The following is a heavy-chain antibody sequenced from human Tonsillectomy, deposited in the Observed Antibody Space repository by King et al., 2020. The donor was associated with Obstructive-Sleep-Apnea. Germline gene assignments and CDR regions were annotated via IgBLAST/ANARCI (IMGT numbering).Heavy chain of an antibody. D-gene: IGHD1-26*01. CDR3: AREARTGGSYPG. CDR2: ISGNGGST. CDR1: GFTFSSYA. J-gene: IGHJ4*02. V-gene: IGHV3-64*01. Sequence: VQLVESGGGLVQPGGSLRLSCAASGFTFSSYAMHWVRQAPGKGLEYVSAISGNGGSTYYANSVKGRFTISRENSKNTLYLQMGSLRTDDMAVYYCAREARTGGSYPGWGQGTLVTVSS.